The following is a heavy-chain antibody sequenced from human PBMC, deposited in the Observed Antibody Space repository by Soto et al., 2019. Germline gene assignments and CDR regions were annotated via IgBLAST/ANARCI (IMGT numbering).Heavy chain of an antibody. D-gene: IGHD6-13*01. CDR3: AKRGIAADDAFDI. V-gene: IGHV3-23*01. J-gene: IGHJ3*02. CDR2: ISGSGGST. Sequence: GGSPRLSCAASGFTFSSYAMSWVRQAPGKGLEWVSAISGSGGSTYYADSVKGRFTISRDNSKNTLYLQMNSLRAEDTAVYYCAKRGIAADDAFDIWGQGTMVTVSS. CDR1: GFTFSSYA.